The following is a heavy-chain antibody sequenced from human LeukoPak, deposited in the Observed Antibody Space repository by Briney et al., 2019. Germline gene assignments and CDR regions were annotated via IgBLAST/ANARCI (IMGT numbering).Heavy chain of an antibody. J-gene: IGHJ6*02. CDR3: ARDAYRDYYDNSGYYYVGMDV. CDR1: GFTFSSYG. V-gene: IGHV3-53*01. Sequence: GGSLRLSCAASGFTFSSYGMHWVRQAPGKGLEWVSVIYSGGSTYYADSVKGRFTISRDNSKNTLYLQMHSLRAEDTAMYFCARDAYRDYYDNSGYYYVGMDVWGQGTTVTVSS. D-gene: IGHD3-22*01. CDR2: IYSGGST.